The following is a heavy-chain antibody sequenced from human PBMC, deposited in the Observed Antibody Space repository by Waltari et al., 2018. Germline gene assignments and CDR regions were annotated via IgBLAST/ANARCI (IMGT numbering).Heavy chain of an antibody. CDR3: TTAPRLARPYYFDY. Sequence: EVQLVQSGAEVKKPGAAVKISCKISGYTFTDDYMHWVQQAPGKGLEWMGVVDPEDGETVYAEMFQGRVTLTADTSTDTAYMELTSLRFEDTAVYYCTTAPRLARPYYFDYWGQGTLVTVSS. V-gene: IGHV1-69-2*01. CDR1: GYTFTDDY. D-gene: IGHD3-22*01. J-gene: IGHJ4*02. CDR2: VDPEDGET.